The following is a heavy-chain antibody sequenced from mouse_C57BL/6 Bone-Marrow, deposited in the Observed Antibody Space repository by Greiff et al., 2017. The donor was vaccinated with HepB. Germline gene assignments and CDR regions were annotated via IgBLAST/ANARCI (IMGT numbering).Heavy chain of an antibody. D-gene: IGHD1-1*01. Sequence: EVQLQESGPGLVKPSQSLSLTCSVTGYSITSGYYWNWIRQFPGNKLEWMGYISYDGSNNYNPSLKNRISITRDTSKNQFFLKLNSVTTEDTATYYCARRAYYGSSYGYAMDYWGQGTSVTVSS. V-gene: IGHV3-6*01. CDR1: GYSITSGYY. CDR2: ISYDGSN. CDR3: ARRAYYGSSYGYAMDY. J-gene: IGHJ4*01.